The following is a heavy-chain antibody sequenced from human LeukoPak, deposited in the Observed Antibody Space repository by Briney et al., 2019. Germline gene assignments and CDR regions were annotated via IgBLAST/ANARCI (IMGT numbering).Heavy chain of an antibody. Sequence: GASVKVSCKASGYTFIGYYMHWVRQAPGQGLEWMGWINPNSGDTNYAQNFQGRVTMTRDTSTSTVYMELSSLRSEDTAVYYCARDQSSTYYDFWSGYLLDYWGQGTLVTVSS. CDR2: INPNSGDT. V-gene: IGHV1-2*02. CDR1: GYTFIGYY. D-gene: IGHD3-3*01. J-gene: IGHJ4*02. CDR3: ARDQSSTYYDFWSGYLLDY.